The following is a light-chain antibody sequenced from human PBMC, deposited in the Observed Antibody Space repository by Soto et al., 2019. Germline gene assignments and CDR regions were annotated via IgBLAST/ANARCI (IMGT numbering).Light chain of an antibody. CDR1: QSVRSNC. CDR2: GTS. CDR3: QQYGSSPLT. V-gene: IGKV3-20*01. Sequence: EIVLTQSPGTLSLSPGERATLSCRASQSVRSNCLAWYQHKPGQAPRLLIYGTSSRATDIPDRFSGSGSGTDFTLTISRLEPEDFAVYYCQQYGSSPLTFGQGTKVDIK. J-gene: IGKJ1*01.